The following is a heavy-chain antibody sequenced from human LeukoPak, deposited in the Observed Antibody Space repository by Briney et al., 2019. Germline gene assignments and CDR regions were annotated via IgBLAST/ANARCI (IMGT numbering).Heavy chain of an antibody. CDR1: GFTFSSYG. J-gene: IGHJ4*02. V-gene: IGHV3-23*01. CDR3: AKEYFRYNSSGYSIGY. CDR2: ISVSDGST. D-gene: IGHD3-22*01. Sequence: GGSLRLSCAASGFTFSSYGMSWVRQAPGKGLEWVSAISVSDGSTYYADSVKGRFTISRDNSKNTLYLQMNSLRVEDTAVYYCAKEYFRYNSSGYSIGYWGQGTLVTVSS.